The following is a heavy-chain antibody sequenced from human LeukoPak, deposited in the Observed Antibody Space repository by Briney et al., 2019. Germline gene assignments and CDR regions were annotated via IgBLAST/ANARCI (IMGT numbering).Heavy chain of an antibody. V-gene: IGHV4-39*01. J-gene: IGHJ5*02. Sequence: SETLSLTCTVSGGSISSSSYYWGWIRQPPGKGLEWIGSIYCSGSTYYNPSLKSRVTISIDTSKNQFSLRLTSVTAADTAVYHCATIAVVGKPTPWGQGTLVTVSS. CDR2: IYCSGST. D-gene: IGHD6-19*01. CDR3: ATIAVVGKPTP. CDR1: GGSISSSSYY.